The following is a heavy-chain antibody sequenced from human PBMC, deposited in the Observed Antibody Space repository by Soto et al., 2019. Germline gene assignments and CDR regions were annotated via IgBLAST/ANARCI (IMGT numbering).Heavy chain of an antibody. J-gene: IGHJ4*02. V-gene: IGHV1-58*01. CDR2: IVVGSGNT. D-gene: IGHD2-21*01. CDR3: AAVDAGGYFDD. Sequence: QMQLVQSGPEVKKPGTSVKVSCKASGFTFTSSAVQWVRQARGQRLEWIGWIVVGSGNTNYAQKFQERVTITRDMSTSTAYMELSSLRSEDTAVYYCAAVDAGGYFDDWGQGTLVTVSS. CDR1: GFTFTSSA.